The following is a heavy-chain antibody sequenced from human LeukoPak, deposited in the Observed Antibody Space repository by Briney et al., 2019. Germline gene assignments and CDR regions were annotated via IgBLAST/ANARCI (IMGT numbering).Heavy chain of an antibody. CDR1: GYTFTGYY. Sequence: AASVKVSCKASGYTFTGYYMHWVRQAPGQGLEWMGWINPNSGGTNYAQKFQGRVTMTRDTSISTAYMELSRLRSDDTAVYYCARDLSSNSPAITMIVGGRGNWGQGTLVTVSS. J-gene: IGHJ4*02. CDR2: INPNSGGT. D-gene: IGHD3-22*01. CDR3: ARDLSSNSPAITMIVGGRGN. V-gene: IGHV1-2*02.